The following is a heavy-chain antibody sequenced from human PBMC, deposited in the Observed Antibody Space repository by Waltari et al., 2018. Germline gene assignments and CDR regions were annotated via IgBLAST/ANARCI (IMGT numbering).Heavy chain of an antibody. V-gene: IGHV2-5*02. CDR1: GFSLNSGGVG. CDR3: AHRRLGQWLSFDF. D-gene: IGHD6-19*01. Sequence: QITLKESGPALVKPTQTLTLTCTFSGFSLNSGGVGVGWIRQPPGEALEWLALIYWDDEKYYRPSLKSRLSITKDTTKNQVVLTMTDRDPVDTATYFCAHRRLGQWLSFDFWGPGILVAVSS. J-gene: IGHJ4*02. CDR2: IYWDDEK.